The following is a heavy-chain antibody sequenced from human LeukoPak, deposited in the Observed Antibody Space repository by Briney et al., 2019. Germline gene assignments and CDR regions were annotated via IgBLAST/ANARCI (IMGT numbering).Heavy chain of an antibody. V-gene: IGHV3-13*01. Sequence: GGSLRLSCSASAFSFRNYDMHWVRQPTGKGREWVSAVGTGGDTYYAASVKGRFTVVRENAKNTLYLQMNSLRAGDTAMYYCARRSAAAGIDAFDIWGQGTMVTVSS. CDR1: AFSFRNYD. CDR3: ARRSAAAGIDAFDI. CDR2: VGTGGDT. D-gene: IGHD6-13*01. J-gene: IGHJ3*02.